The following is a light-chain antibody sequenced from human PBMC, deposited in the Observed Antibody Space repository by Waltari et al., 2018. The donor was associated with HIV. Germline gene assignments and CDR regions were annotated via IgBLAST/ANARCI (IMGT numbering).Light chain of an antibody. J-gene: IGLJ1*01. CDR3: QSYDNSLGIV. CDR2: GNT. Sequence: QSQLTQPPSVSGAPGQRVTISCPGSSSNPGTGHPVLWYQQVPGTAPKLLIHGNTNRPSGVPDRFSGSKSGTSASLAITGLQAEDEADYYCQSYDNSLGIVFGSGTKVTVL. V-gene: IGLV1-40*01. CDR1: SSNPGTGHP.